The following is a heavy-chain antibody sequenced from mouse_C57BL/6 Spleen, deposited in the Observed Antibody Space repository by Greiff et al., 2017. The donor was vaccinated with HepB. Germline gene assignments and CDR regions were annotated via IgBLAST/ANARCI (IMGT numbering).Heavy chain of an antibody. D-gene: IGHD2-5*01. V-gene: IGHV1-53*01. CDR2: INPSNGGT. J-gene: IGHJ4*01. Sequence: QVQLKQPGTELVKPGASVKLSCKASGYTFTSYWMHWVKQRPGQGLEWIGNINPSNGGTNYNEKFKSKATLTVDKSSSTAYMQLSSLTSEDSAVYYCARSGTGYSNYRYAMDYWGQGTSVTVSS. CDR1: GYTFTSYW. CDR3: ARSGTGYSNYRYAMDY.